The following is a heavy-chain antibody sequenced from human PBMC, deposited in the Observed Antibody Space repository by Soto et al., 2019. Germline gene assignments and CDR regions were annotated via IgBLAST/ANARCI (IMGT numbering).Heavy chain of an antibody. CDR1: EFSFDDYA. D-gene: IGHD6-13*01. V-gene: IGHV3-23*01. CDR2: ITYTGVST. CDR3: AKASVWYPYFDS. J-gene: IGHJ4*02. Sequence: GVLRLSCAASEFSFDDYAMSWVGQAPGKGLEWVSSITYTGVSTYYADSVKGRFTISRDNSKDTLYLQMNSLRAEDTAIYYCAKASVWYPYFDSWGQGTLVTVST.